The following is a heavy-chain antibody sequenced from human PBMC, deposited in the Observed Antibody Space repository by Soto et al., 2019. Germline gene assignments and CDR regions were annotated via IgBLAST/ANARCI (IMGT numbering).Heavy chain of an antibody. CDR3: AHELSGYYYVMDV. CDR2: IYWNGND. D-gene: IGHD2-15*01. Sequence: QITLRESGPTLVKPTQTLTLTCTFSGFSLTTSGVGVGWFRQPPGQGLQWLALIYWNGNDRYSPSLNNRVIVTKDTSKNQVILTMTNVDPVDTATYYFAHELSGYYYVMDVWGQGTNVTVSS. CDR1: GFSLTTSGVG. J-gene: IGHJ6*02. V-gene: IGHV2-5*01.